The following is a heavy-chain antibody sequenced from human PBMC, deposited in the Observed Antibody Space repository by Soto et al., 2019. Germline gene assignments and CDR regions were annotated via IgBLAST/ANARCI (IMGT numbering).Heavy chain of an antibody. CDR3: ARHWDAFDI. Sequence: GESLKISCKSSGYTFSSHWIGWVRQMPGKGLEWVGIINPGDSDIRNSPSFQGQVTMSVDKSTNTAYLQWRSLKASDTAMYYCARHWDAFDIWGQGTMVTVSS. J-gene: IGHJ3*02. CDR2: INPGDSDI. V-gene: IGHV5-51*01. CDR1: GYTFSSHW.